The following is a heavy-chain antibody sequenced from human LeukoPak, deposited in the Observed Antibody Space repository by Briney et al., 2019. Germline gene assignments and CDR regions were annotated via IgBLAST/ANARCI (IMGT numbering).Heavy chain of an antibody. V-gene: IGHV4-39*01. D-gene: IGHD1-14*01. Sequence: SETLSLTCTVSGGSISSSSYYRGWIRQPPGKGLEWIGSIYYSGSTYYNPSLKSRVTISVDTSKNQFSLKLSSVTAADTAVYYCARLSPEDAFDIWGQGTMVTVSS. CDR1: GGSISSSSYY. CDR2: IYYSGST. J-gene: IGHJ3*02. CDR3: ARLSPEDAFDI.